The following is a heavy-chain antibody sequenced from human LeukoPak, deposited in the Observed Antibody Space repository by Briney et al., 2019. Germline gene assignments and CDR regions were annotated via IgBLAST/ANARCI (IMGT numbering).Heavy chain of an antibody. V-gene: IGHV4-34*01. CDR1: IDSFSNYH. CDR3: ARGQGATVPQVGKNWFDP. Sequence: SETLSLTCAVYIDSFSNYHWNWIRQTTAKGMEWIGEVNESGGTNISPSLRSRVILSVDTSKNQFSLKLISVTVADTAIYYCARGQGATVPQVGKNWFDPWGQGTRVTVSS. CDR2: VNESGGT. D-gene: IGHD1-26*01. J-gene: IGHJ5*02.